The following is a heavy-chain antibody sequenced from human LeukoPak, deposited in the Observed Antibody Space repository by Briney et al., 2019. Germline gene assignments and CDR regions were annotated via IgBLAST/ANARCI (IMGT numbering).Heavy chain of an antibody. D-gene: IGHD3-10*01. Sequence: APVKVSCKASGGTFSSYAISWVRQAPGQGLEWMGGIIPIFGTANYAQKFQGRVTITTDESTSTAYMELSSLRSEDTAVYYCAREVTMVRGVIHSDAFDIWGQGTMVTVSS. CDR1: GGTFSSYA. CDR3: AREVTMVRGVIHSDAFDI. J-gene: IGHJ3*02. CDR2: IIPIFGTA. V-gene: IGHV1-69*05.